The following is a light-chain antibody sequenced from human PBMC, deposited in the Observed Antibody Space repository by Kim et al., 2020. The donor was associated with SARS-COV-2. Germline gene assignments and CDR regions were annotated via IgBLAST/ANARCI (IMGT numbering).Light chain of an antibody. J-gene: IGKJ4*01. CDR1: QTVISNY. Sequence: PPGERATPSCRASQTVISNYLAWYQQNPGQAPRLLIYGASSRATGIPDRFSGSGSGTDFTLTISSLEPEDFAVYNCQQYGSSPLTFGGGTKVDIK. V-gene: IGKV3-20*01. CDR3: QQYGSSPLT. CDR2: GAS.